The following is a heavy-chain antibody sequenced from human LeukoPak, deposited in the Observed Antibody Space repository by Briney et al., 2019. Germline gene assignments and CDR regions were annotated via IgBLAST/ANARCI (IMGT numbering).Heavy chain of an antibody. V-gene: IGHV1-69*13. J-gene: IGHJ4*02. Sequence: ASVKVSCKASGGTFSSYAISWVRQAPGQGLEWMGGIIPIFGTANYAQKFQGRVTITADESTSTAYVELSSLRSEDTAVYYCARGHSDYFDYWGQGTLVTVSS. CDR3: ARGHSDYFDY. CDR1: GGTFSSYA. D-gene: IGHD6-13*01. CDR2: IIPIFGTA.